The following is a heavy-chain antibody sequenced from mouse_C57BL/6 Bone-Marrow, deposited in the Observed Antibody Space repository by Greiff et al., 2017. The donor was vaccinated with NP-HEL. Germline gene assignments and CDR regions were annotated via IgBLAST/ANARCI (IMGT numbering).Heavy chain of an antibody. D-gene: IGHD1-1*01. CDR2: IYPGGGYT. J-gene: IGHJ1*03. CDR3: ARASYYYGSSLYWYFDV. V-gene: IGHV1-63*01. CDR1: GYTFTNYW. Sequence: QVQLQQSGAELVRPGTSVKMSCKASGYTFTNYWIGWAKQRPGHGLEWIGDIYPGGGYTNYNEKVKGKATLTADKSSSTAYMQFSSLPSEDSAIYYCARASYYYGSSLYWYFDVWGTGTTVTVSS.